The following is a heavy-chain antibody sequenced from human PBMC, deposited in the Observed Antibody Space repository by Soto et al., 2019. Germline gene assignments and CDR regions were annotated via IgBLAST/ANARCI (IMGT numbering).Heavy chain of an antibody. V-gene: IGHV4-31*03. CDR1: GGSISSGGYS. CDR3: ATVPDS. CDR2: IYYRGST. Sequence: QVQLQESGPGLVKPSQTLSLTCTVSGGSISSGGYSWSWIRQHPGKGLEWIGYIYYRGSTYYNPSLQSRVTISVDTSKTQFSLMLTSVTAADTAVYYCATVPDSWAQGTLVSFSS. J-gene: IGHJ4*02.